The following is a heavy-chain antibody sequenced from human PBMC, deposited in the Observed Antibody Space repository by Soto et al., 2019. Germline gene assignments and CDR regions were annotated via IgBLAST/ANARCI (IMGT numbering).Heavy chain of an antibody. CDR1: GGSVSSYY. Sequence: QVQLQESGPGLVKASETLSLTCTVSGGSVSSYYWSWIRQPPGKGLEWIGYIFYSGSTSYNPSLKRRVTISVATSKNQFSLKLSSVTAADTAVYYCARHGGITMVRGVLAAFAIWGQWTMVSVSS. V-gene: IGHV4-59*08. J-gene: IGHJ3*02. CDR2: IFYSGST. D-gene: IGHD3-10*01. CDR3: ARHGGITMVRGVLAAFAI.